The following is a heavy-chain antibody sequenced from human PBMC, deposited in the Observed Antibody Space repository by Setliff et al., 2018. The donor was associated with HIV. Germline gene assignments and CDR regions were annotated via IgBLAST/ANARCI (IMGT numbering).Heavy chain of an antibody. V-gene: IGHV4-59*12. CDR1: GGSITGYY. CDR2: IYYSGST. CDR3: ARDKGDSSGLTYFSMDI. D-gene: IGHD3-22*01. J-gene: IGHJ6*03. Sequence: PSETLSLTCTVSGGSITGYYWSWIRQPQGKGLEWIGSIYYSGSTYYHPSLKSRVTISVDTFKNQFSLKLSPGTAADTAVYYCARDKGDSSGLTYFSMDIWGKGTTVTVSS.